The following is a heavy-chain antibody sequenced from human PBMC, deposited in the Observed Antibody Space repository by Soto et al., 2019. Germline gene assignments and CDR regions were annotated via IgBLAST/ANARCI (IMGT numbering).Heavy chain of an antibody. V-gene: IGHV4-31*03. CDR1: GGSISSGGYY. D-gene: IGHD2-8*01. CDR2: IYYSGST. Sequence: SETLSLTCTVSGGSISSGGYYWSWIRQHPGKGLEWIGYIYYSGSTYYNPSLKSRVTISVDTSKNQFSLKLSSVTAADTAVYYCAREGYCTNGVCYGAFDIWGQGTMVTVS. J-gene: IGHJ3*02. CDR3: AREGYCTNGVCYGAFDI.